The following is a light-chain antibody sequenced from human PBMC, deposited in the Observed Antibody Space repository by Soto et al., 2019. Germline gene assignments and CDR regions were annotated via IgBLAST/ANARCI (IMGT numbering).Light chain of an antibody. Sequence: QSALTQPASVSGSPGQSITISCTGTSSDVGGYNYVSWYQQHPGKAPKLMIYEVSNRPSGVSNRFSGSKSGNTASLTISGLQAEDEADYYCRSYTSSSNVVFGGGTKVTVL. CDR2: EVS. CDR1: SSDVGGYNY. V-gene: IGLV2-14*01. J-gene: IGLJ2*01. CDR3: RSYTSSSNVV.